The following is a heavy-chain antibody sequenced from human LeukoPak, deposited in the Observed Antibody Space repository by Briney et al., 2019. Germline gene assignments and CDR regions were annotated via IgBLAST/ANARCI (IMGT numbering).Heavy chain of an antibody. Sequence: PSETLSLTCTVSGGSISSITYYWGWIRQPPGKGLEWIGSIYYSGSTYYNPSLKSRVTISVDTSKNQFSLKLSSVTAADTAVYYCARGKWDLESGEAFDIWGQGTMVTVSS. CDR2: IYYSGST. V-gene: IGHV4-39*07. J-gene: IGHJ3*02. CDR1: GGSISSITYY. CDR3: ARGKWDLESGEAFDI. D-gene: IGHD1-26*01.